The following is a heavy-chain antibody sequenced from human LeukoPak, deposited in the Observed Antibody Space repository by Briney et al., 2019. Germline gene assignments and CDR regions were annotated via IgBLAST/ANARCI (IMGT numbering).Heavy chain of an antibody. V-gene: IGHV3-30*19. CDR1: GFTFSSYG. D-gene: IGHD1-14*01. J-gene: IGHJ4*02. CDR2: IWYDGSNK. Sequence: GGSLRLSCAASGFTFSSYGMHWVRQAPGKGLEWVTLIWYDGSNKYYADSVKGRFTISRDNSKNTLYLQMNSLRAEDTAVYYCARFPEGYYFDYWGQGTLVTVSS. CDR3: ARFPEGYYFDY.